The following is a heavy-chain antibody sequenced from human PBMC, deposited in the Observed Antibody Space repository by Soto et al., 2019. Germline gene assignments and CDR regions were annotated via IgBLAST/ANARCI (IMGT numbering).Heavy chain of an antibody. V-gene: IGHV1-69*13. D-gene: IGHD3-3*01. CDR3: ARDAPVLRFLEWDSTYYYYYGMDV. Sequence: ASVKVSCKASGGTFSSYAISWVRQAPGQGLEWMGGIIPIFGTANYAQKFQGRVTITADESTSTAYMELSSLRSDDTAVYYCARDAPVLRFLEWDSTYYYYYGMDVWGQGTTVTVSS. CDR2: IIPIFGTA. J-gene: IGHJ6*02. CDR1: GGTFSSYA.